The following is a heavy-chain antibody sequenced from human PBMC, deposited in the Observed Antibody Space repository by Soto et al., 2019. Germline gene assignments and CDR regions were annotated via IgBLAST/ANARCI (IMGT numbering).Heavy chain of an antibody. V-gene: IGHV3-33*01. CDR1: GFTFSSYG. J-gene: IGHJ6*02. Sequence: QVQLVESGGDVVQPGRSLRLSCAASGFTFSSYGMHWVRQAPGKGLEWVAVIWYDGSNKYYADSVKGRFTISRDNSKNTLYLQMNSLRAEDTAVYYCARSYLEDFWSGYPDYYYYGMDVWGQGTTVTVSS. CDR2: IWYDGSNK. CDR3: ARSYLEDFWSGYPDYYYYGMDV. D-gene: IGHD3-3*01.